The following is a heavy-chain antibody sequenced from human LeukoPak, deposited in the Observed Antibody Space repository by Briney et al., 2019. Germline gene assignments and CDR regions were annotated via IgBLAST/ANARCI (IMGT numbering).Heavy chain of an antibody. CDR2: MNPNSGNT. Sequence: VASVKVSCKASGYTFTSYDINWVRQATGQGLEWMGWMNPNSGNTGYAQKFQGRVTMTRNTSISTAYMELSSLRSEDTAVYYCARGELATIGGAFDYWGQGTLVTVSS. V-gene: IGHV1-8*01. J-gene: IGHJ4*02. CDR3: ARGELATIGGAFDY. CDR1: GYTFTSYD. D-gene: IGHD5-24*01.